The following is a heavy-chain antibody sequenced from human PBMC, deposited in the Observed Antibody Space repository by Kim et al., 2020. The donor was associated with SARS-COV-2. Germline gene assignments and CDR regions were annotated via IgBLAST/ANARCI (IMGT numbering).Heavy chain of an antibody. V-gene: IGHV4-34*01. Sequence: SETLSLTCAVYGGSFSGYYWSWIRQPPGKGLEWIGEINHSGSTNYNPSLKSRVTISVDTSKNQFSLKLSSVTAADTAVYYCARGPYINWNELLVNYFDYWGQGTLVTVSS. CDR2: INHSGST. J-gene: IGHJ4*02. CDR1: GGSFSGYY. D-gene: IGHD1-1*01. CDR3: ARGPYINWNELLVNYFDY.